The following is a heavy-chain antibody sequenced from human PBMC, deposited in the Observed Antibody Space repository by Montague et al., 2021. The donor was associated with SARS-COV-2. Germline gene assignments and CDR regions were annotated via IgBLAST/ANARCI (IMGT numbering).Heavy chain of an antibody. J-gene: IGHJ5*02. D-gene: IGHD6-25*01. CDR3: ARDGYCSGWNGLHWFDP. Sequence: TLSLTCTVSIGSISSDSYSWSRIRPPAGLGLEWIGRNNTSANTNHNPTLQRPVTISVDTSKNQLTLKLSSATAADTAVYYCARDGYCSGWNGLHWFDPWGQGTLVTVSS. CDR2: NNTSANT. CDR1: IGSISSDSYS. V-gene: IGHV4-61*02.